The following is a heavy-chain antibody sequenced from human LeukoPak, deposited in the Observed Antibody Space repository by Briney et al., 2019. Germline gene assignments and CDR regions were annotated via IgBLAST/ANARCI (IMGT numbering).Heavy chain of an antibody. Sequence: GGSLRLSCAASGFTFSSYAMSWVRQAPGKGLEWVSVIYSRGITYYADSVKGRFTISRDNSKNTLYLQMNSLRAEDTAVYYCARERDYSGWQFDYWGQGTLVTVSS. CDR3: ARERDYSGWQFDY. D-gene: IGHD6-19*01. CDR2: IYSRGIT. V-gene: IGHV3-53*01. J-gene: IGHJ4*02. CDR1: GFTFSSYA.